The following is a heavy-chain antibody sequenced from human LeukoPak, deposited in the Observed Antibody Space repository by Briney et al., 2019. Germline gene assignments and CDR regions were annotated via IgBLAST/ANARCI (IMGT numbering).Heavy chain of an antibody. CDR1: GGSISSSSYY. V-gene: IGHV4-39*07. J-gene: IGHJ4*02. Sequence: SETLSLTCTVSGGSISSSSYYWGWIRQPPGKGLEWIGSIYYSGSTYYNPSLKSRVTISVDTSKNQFSLKLSSVTAADTAIYYCARARAAANTYADYWGQGTLVTVSS. CDR3: ARARAAANTYADY. CDR2: IYYSGST. D-gene: IGHD3-16*01.